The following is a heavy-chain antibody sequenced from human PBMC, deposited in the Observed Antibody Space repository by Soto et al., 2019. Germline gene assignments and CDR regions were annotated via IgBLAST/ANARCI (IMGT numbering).Heavy chain of an antibody. J-gene: IGHJ6*03. V-gene: IGHV4-34*01. CDR3: ATTLGGSIAAAGTIMDV. D-gene: IGHD6-13*01. CDR1: GGSFSGYY. Sequence: SETLSLTCAVYGGSFSGYYWSWIRQPPGKGLEWIGEINHSGSTNYNPSLKSRVAISVDTSKNQFSLKLSSVTAADTAVYYCATTLGGSIAAAGTIMDVWGKGTTVTVSS. CDR2: INHSGST.